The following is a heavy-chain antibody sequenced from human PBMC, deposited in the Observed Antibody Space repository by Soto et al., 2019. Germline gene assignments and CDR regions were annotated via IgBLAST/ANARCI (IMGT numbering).Heavy chain of an antibody. CDR2: IYYSGST. J-gene: IGHJ3*02. Sequence: PSETLSLTCTVSGGSISSGGYYWSWIRQHPGKGLEWIGYIYYSGSTYYNPSLKSRVTISVDTSKNQFSLKLSSVTAADTAVYYCARDRYCSGGSCLGDAFDIWGQGTMVTVSS. CDR1: GGSISSGGYY. D-gene: IGHD2-15*01. V-gene: IGHV4-31*03. CDR3: ARDRYCSGGSCLGDAFDI.